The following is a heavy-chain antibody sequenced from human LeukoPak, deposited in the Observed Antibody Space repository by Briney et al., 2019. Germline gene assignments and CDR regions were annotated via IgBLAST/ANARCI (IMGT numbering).Heavy chain of an antibody. J-gene: IGHJ4*02. CDR1: GGSISSSGYY. CDR2: IYYSGST. CDR3: TRAGGFGELLVGY. V-gene: IGHV4-39*07. D-gene: IGHD3-10*01. Sequence: SETLSLTCTVSGGSISSSGYYWGCIRQPPGKGLEWIGSIYYSGSTYYNPSLKSRVTISVDTSRNQFSLKLSSVTAADTAVYYCTRAGGFGELLVGYWGQGALVTVSS.